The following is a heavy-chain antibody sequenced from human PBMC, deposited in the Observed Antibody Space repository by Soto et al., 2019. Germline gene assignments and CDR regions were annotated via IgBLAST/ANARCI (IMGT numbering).Heavy chain of an antibody. CDR1: GFTFSSYG. Sequence: GESLKISCAASGFTFSSYGMHWVRQAPGKGLEWVAVIWYDGSNKYYADSVKGRFTISRDNSKNTLYLQMNSLRAEDTAVYYCARDSLVVAATGRYYMDVWGKGTTVTVSS. V-gene: IGHV3-33*01. J-gene: IGHJ6*03. D-gene: IGHD2-15*01. CDR2: IWYDGSNK. CDR3: ARDSLVVAATGRYYMDV.